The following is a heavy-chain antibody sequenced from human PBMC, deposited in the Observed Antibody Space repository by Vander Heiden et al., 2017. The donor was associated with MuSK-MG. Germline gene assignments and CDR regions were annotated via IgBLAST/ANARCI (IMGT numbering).Heavy chain of an antibody. CDR3: ARDRSHCSGGSCYHWYFDL. J-gene: IGHJ2*01. CDR1: GFTVSSNY. D-gene: IGHD2-15*01. CDR2: IYSGGST. V-gene: IGHV3-66*01. Sequence: EVQLVESGGGLVQPGGSLRLSCAASGFTVSSNYMSWGRQAQGKGLEWVSVIYSGGSTYYADSVKGRLTISRDNSKNTLYLKMNSLRAEDTAVYYCARDRSHCSGGSCYHWYFDLWGCGTLVSVSS.